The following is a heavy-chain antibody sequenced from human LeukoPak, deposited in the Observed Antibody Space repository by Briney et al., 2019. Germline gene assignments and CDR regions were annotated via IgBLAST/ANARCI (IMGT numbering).Heavy chain of an antibody. J-gene: IGHJ4*02. Sequence: SETLSLTCTVSGGSISSYYWSWIRQPPGKGLEWIGYIYYSGSTNYNPSLKSRVTISLDTSKNQFSLKLSSVTAADTAVYYCARSRGGYYDSSGYYPDYWGQGTLVTVSS. D-gene: IGHD3-22*01. CDR1: GGSISSYY. CDR2: IYYSGST. V-gene: IGHV4-59*01. CDR3: ARSRGGYYDSSGYYPDY.